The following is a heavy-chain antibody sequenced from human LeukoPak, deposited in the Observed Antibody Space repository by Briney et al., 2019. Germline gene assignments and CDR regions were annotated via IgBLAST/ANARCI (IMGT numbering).Heavy chain of an antibody. Sequence: PGGSLRLSCAASGFTFSRYAMSWVRQAPGKGLEWVSSISGSGGSTYSADSVKGRFTISRDNSKNTLYLQMNSLRAEDTAVYYCARGSYASNWFDPWGQGTLVTVSS. J-gene: IGHJ5*02. CDR2: ISGSGGST. CDR3: ARGSYASNWFDP. V-gene: IGHV3-23*01. CDR1: GFTFSRYA. D-gene: IGHD3-16*01.